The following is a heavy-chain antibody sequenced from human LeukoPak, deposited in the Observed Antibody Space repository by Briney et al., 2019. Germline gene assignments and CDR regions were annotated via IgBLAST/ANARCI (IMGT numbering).Heavy chain of an antibody. CDR2: IKQDGSQE. V-gene: IGHV3-7*01. Sequence: GGSLRLSCAASRFTLSTYWMSWIRQAPGKGLEWVAHIKQDGSQEYYVDSVKGRFAISRDSAKNSLYLQMNSLRAEDTAVYYCARGVPYDSWSGPHYSDYWGQGTLVTVSS. CDR1: RFTLSTYW. D-gene: IGHD3-3*01. J-gene: IGHJ4*02. CDR3: ARGVPYDSWSGPHYSDY.